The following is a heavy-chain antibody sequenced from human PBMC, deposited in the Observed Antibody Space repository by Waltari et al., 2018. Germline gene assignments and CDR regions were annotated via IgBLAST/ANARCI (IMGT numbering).Heavy chain of an antibody. CDR2: LHRKLVGT. V-gene: IGHV1-2*06. CDR1: GYSFTDHF. D-gene: IGHD2-21*02. Sequence: QVQLVPSGSEMKKPGASVKVSCEASGYSFTDHFIHWVRQAPGQGLEWTVQLHRKLVGTKCAEKVRGRVTFTTDEAINTAYLELTSLRSDYTALYYCARNSGGHSQTSFWYFDLWGRGTLVTVSS. J-gene: IGHJ2*01. CDR3: ARNSGGHSQTSFWYFDL.